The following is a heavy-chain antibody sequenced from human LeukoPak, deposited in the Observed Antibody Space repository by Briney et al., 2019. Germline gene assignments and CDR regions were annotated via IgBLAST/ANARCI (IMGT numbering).Heavy chain of an antibody. CDR1: GFTLSSYA. Sequence: GGSLRLSCAASGFTLSSYAISGVRQAPRKGLEWVSANSGCGGSTYYADSVEGRFTISRDNSKNTLYLQMTSLEAEDTAVYYGATDIVVVVAARASDYWGQGTLVTVSS. J-gene: IGHJ4*02. D-gene: IGHD2-15*01. CDR3: ATDIVVVVAARASDY. V-gene: IGHV3-23*01. CDR2: NSGCGGST.